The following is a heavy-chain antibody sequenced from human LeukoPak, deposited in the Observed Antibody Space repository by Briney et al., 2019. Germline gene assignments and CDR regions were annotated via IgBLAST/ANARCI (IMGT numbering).Heavy chain of an antibody. CDR3: AKIFDILPWCPES. CDR2: IRYDGRNK. J-gene: IGHJ4*02. D-gene: IGHD3-9*01. V-gene: IGHV3-30*02. CDR1: GFTFTSHH. Sequence: GGSLRLSCAVSGFTFTSHHMHWVRQAPGKGLEWVAFIRYDGRNKYYGDSVKGRFTISRDNSKNTLYLQMNNLRAEDTAVYYCAKIFDILPWCPESWGQGTLVTVSS.